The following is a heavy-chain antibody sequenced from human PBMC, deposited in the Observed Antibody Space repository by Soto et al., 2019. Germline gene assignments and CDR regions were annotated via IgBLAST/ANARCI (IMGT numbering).Heavy chain of an antibody. Sequence: QVQLKESGPGLVKPSQTLSLTCTVSGASISSGAYYWSWIRQPPGKGLESIGYIYYSGNTYYNPSLKSRVTLSVDTSKNQFSLKMSSVTAADTAVYFCARLVTTVSTWWFDPWGQGTLVTVSS. CDR2: IYYSGNT. CDR1: GASISSGAYY. CDR3: ARLVTTVSTWWFDP. J-gene: IGHJ5*02. D-gene: IGHD4-17*01. V-gene: IGHV4-30-4*01.